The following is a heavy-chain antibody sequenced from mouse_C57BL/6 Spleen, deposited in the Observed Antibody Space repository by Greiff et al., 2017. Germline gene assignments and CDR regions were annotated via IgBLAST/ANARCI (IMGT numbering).Heavy chain of an antibody. CDR3: ARIRSKEGYFDV. CDR1: GYTFTSYW. J-gene: IGHJ1*03. Sequence: VQLQQPGAELVKPGASVKLSCKASGYTFTSYWMQWVKQRPGPGLEWIGEIDPSDSYTNYNQKFKGKATLTVDTSSSTAYMQLSSLTSEDSAVYYCARIRSKEGYFDVWGTGTTVTVSS. CDR2: IDPSDSYT. D-gene: IGHD1-1*01. V-gene: IGHV1-50*01.